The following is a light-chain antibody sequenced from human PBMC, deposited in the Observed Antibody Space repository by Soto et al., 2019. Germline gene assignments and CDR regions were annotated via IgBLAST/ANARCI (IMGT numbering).Light chain of an antibody. CDR3: QQYGSSLYT. CDR1: QSVSRSY. J-gene: IGKJ2*01. V-gene: IGKV3-20*01. CDR2: GAS. Sequence: EIVLTQSPGTLSLSPGESATLSCRASQSVSRSYLAWYQQKPGQAPRLLIYGASSRATGIPDRFSGSGSGTDFTLTISRLEPEDFAVYYCQQYGSSLYTFGQGTKLEIK.